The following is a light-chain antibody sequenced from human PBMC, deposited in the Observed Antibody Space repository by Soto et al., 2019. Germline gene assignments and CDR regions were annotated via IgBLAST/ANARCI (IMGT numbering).Light chain of an antibody. Sequence: DIQMTQSPSSLSASVGDRVTITCQASQNINNYLNWYQQKPGRAPKLLIYDASNLEAGVASRFRGSGSGTDFTFTISRLQPEDIATDYCQLYENLPTFGQGTRLEIK. V-gene: IGKV1-33*01. J-gene: IGKJ5*01. CDR2: DAS. CDR1: QNINNY. CDR3: QLYENLPT.